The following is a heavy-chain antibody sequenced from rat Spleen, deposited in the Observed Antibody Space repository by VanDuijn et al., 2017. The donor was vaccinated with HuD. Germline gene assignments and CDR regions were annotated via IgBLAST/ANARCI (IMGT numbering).Heavy chain of an antibody. J-gene: IGHJ4*01. CDR2: MSNIGST. CDR1: GYSITSNY. Sequence: EVQLQESGPGLVKPSQSLSLTCSVTGYSITSNYWGWIRKFPGKTMDWIGPMSNIGSTSYNPSLKSRISITRDTSKNQFFLQLNSVTTEDTATYYCARYGTTPYVMDAWGQGASVTVSS. V-gene: IGHV3-1*01. D-gene: IGHD1-10*01. CDR3: ARYGTTPYVMDA.